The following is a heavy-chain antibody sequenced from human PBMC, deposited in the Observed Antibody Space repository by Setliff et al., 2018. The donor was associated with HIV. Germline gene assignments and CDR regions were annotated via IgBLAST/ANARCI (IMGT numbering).Heavy chain of an antibody. Sequence: PGGSLRLSCAASGFTFSSYAMSWVRQAPGKGLEWVSAISGSGGSTYYADSVKGRFTISRDNSKNTLYLQMNSLRAEDTAVYYCARDMGASNSLDYWGQGTLVTVSS. V-gene: IGHV3-23*01. CDR3: ARDMGASNSLDY. CDR1: GFTFSSYA. D-gene: IGHD1-1*01. J-gene: IGHJ4*02. CDR2: ISGSGGST.